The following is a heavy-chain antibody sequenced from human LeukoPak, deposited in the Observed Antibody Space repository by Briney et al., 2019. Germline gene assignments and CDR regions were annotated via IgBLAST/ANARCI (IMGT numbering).Heavy chain of an antibody. J-gene: IGHJ5*02. CDR1: GFTFSTYW. CDR2: INSDGSSI. Sequence: GGSLRLSCAASGFTFSTYWIHWVRQAPGKGLVWVSRINSDGSSINYADSVKGRFTISRDNAKNTVYLQMNSLRVEDTAVYYCARGYDHWGQGTLVTVSS. CDR3: ARGYDH. V-gene: IGHV3-74*01.